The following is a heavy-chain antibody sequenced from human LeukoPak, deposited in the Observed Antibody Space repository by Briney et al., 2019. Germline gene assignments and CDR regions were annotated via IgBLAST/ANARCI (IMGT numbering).Heavy chain of an antibody. D-gene: IGHD6-19*01. CDR2: INHSAST. J-gene: IGHJ3*02. Sequence: GSLRLSCAASGFTFSSYSMEWIRQPPGKGREWIGEINHSASTNYNPPLKSRVTISVDTSKTQFSLKLSSVTAADTAVYYCARAIAVAASDAFDIWGQGTMATVSS. CDR1: GFTFSSYS. CDR3: ARAIAVAASDAFDI. V-gene: IGHV4-34*01.